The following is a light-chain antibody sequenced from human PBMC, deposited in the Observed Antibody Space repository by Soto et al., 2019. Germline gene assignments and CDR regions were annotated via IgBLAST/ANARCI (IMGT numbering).Light chain of an antibody. J-gene: IGKJ1*01. CDR2: GAS. Sequence: VFTQTPATLSLSPGARATLSCRASRSISTYLAWYQQKPGQAPSLLIYGASNRATGIPDRFSVIGSGTEFTLPISRMEPGDSAVDDCQQYGSSGTFGQGTKVEIK. CDR3: QQYGSSGT. V-gene: IGKV3-20*01. CDR1: RSISTY.